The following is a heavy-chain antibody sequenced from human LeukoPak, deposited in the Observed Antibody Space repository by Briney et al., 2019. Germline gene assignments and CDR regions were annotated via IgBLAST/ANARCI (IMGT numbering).Heavy chain of an antibody. V-gene: IGHV3-30*03. CDR3: ARDGQEPPLVVLDY. CDR2: ILYDGSRQ. Sequence: GGSLRLSCAASGFTFSSYGVHWVRQAPGKGLEWVAFILYDGSRQYYADSVKGRFTISRDNAKNSLYLQMNSLRAEDTAVYYCARDGQEPPLVVLDYWGQGTLVTVSS. CDR1: GFTFSSYG. J-gene: IGHJ4*02. D-gene: IGHD2-2*01.